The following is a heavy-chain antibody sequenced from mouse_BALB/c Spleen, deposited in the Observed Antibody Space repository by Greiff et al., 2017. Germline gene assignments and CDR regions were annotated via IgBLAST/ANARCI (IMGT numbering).Heavy chain of an antibody. D-gene: IGHD1-3*01. Sequence: EVKLMESGGGLVKPGGSLKLSCAASGFTFSSYAMSWVRQSPEKRLEWVAEISSGGSYTYYPDTVTGRFTISRDNAKNTLYLEMSSLRSEDTAMYYCARVYPGAMDYWGQGTSVTVSS. CDR1: GFTFSSYA. CDR3: ARVYPGAMDY. J-gene: IGHJ4*01. V-gene: IGHV5-9-4*01. CDR2: ISSGGSYT.